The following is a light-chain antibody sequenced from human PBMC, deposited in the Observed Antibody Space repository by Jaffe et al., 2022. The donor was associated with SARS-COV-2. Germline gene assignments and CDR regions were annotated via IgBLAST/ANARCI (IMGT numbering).Light chain of an antibody. CDR2: DNN. J-gene: IGLJ2*01. CDR1: SSNIGINY. V-gene: IGLV1-51*01. Sequence: QSVLTQPPSVSAAPGQTVTISCSGSSSNIGINYVSWYQQLPGTAPKLLIYDNNQRPSGIPDRFSGSKSGTSATLGITGLQTGDEADYYCGTWDGSLNAVVFGGGTKLTVL. CDR3: GTWDGSLNAVV.